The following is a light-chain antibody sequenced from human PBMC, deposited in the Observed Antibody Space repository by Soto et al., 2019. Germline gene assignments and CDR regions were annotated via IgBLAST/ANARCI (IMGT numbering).Light chain of an antibody. CDR1: HDITID. J-gene: IGKJ4*01. CDR3: QKYNSYPPT. CDR2: DVS. Sequence: DIQMTQSPSSLFASVGERVTITCRASHDITIDFAWYQQKPGQPPKLLISDVSNLQSGVPPRFSGSGYATDFTLTITNLQPEDVATYYCQKYNSYPPTFGGGTKVEIK. V-gene: IGKV1-27*01.